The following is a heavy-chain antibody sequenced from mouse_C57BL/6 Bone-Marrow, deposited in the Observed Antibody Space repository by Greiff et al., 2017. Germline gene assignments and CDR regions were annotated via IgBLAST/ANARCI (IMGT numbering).Heavy chain of an antibody. V-gene: IGHV5-15*01. J-gene: IGHJ4*01. CDR2: ISNLAYSI. D-gene: IGHD1-1*01. CDR3: ARRADYGSSYDAMDY. CDR1: GFTFSDYG. Sequence: EVKLMESGGGLVQPGGSLKLSCAASGFTFSDYGMAWVRQAPRKGPEWVAFISNLAYSIYYADTVTGRFTISRENAKNTLYLEMSSLRSEDTAMYYCARRADYGSSYDAMDYWGQGTSVTVSS.